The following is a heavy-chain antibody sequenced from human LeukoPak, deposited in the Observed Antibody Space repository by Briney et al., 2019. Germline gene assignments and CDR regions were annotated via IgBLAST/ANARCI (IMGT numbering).Heavy chain of an antibody. D-gene: IGHD2-21*02. CDR3: ARRSPLVVVTAAHYYDY. Sequence: SETLSLTCTVSGDSITNSNYFWGWIRQPPGQGLEWIEEVFYNGNTHYNPSLKSRVIISTDTSKNQFSLTLTAVTASDTAIYYCARRSPLVVVTAAHYYDYWGQGTLVTVSS. CDR1: GDSITNSNYF. V-gene: IGHV4-39*01. CDR2: VFYNGNT. J-gene: IGHJ4*02.